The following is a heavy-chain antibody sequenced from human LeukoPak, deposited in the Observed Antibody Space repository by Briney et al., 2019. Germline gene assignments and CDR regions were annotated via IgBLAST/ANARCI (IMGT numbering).Heavy chain of an antibody. V-gene: IGHV3-23*01. CDR3: ARVSGSVGY. CDR2: ISGSGVNT. CDR1: GFTFSSYA. Sequence: GGSLRLSCAASGFTFSSYAMSWVRQAPGKGLAWVSAISGSGVNTFYADSVKGRFTISRDNAKNSLYLQMNSLRAEDTAVYYCARVSGSVGYWGQGTLVTVSS. D-gene: IGHD1-20*01. J-gene: IGHJ4*02.